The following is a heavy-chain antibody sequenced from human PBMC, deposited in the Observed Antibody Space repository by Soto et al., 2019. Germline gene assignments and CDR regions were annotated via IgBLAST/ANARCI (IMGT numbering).Heavy chain of an antibody. V-gene: IGHV5-51*01. D-gene: IGHD3-22*01. Sequence: PGESLKISCKGSGHIFSNYWIGWVRQMPGKGLEWMGIIYPGDSDTRYSPSFQGQVTITVDKSINTAYLQWSRLKASDTATYYCARQRLWGTSGYYYFENWGRGTPVTVSS. J-gene: IGHJ4*02. CDR3: ARQRLWGTSGYYYFEN. CDR2: IYPGDSDT. CDR1: GHIFSNYW.